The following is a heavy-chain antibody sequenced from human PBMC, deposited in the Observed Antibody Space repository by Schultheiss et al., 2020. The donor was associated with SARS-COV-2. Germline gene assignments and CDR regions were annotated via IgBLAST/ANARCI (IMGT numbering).Heavy chain of an antibody. D-gene: IGHD2-2*01. Sequence: GESLKISCKGSGYSFSNYWIGWVRQMPGKGLEWMGIIFPGDSDTRYSPSFQGQVTISGDKSISTAYLQWSSLKASDTTMYYCAEHACSSTSGYYYGMDVWGQGTTGTVS. CDR1: GYSFSNYW. CDR2: IFPGDSDT. J-gene: IGHJ6*02. CDR3: AEHACSSTSGYYYGMDV. V-gene: IGHV5-51*01.